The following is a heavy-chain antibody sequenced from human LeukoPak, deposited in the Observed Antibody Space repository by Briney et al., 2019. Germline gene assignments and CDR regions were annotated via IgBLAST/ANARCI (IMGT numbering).Heavy chain of an antibody. D-gene: IGHD3-10*01. CDR3: APPVGSGAYFDY. J-gene: IGHJ4*02. Sequence: GGSLRLSCAASGFTLSSYAMSWVRQAPGKGLEWLSAISGSGVSTYYADSVKGRFTISRDNSRNTLYLQMNSLRADDTAVYYCAPPVGSGAYFDYWGQGTLVTVSS. CDR2: ISGSGVST. V-gene: IGHV3-23*01. CDR1: GFTLSSYA.